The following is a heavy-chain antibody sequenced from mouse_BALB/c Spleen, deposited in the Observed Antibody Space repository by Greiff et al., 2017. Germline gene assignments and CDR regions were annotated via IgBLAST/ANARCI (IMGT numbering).Heavy chain of an antibody. CDR1: GFTFSSYT. Sequence: EVKLVESGGGLVQPGGSLKLSCAASGFTFSSYTMSWVRQTPEKRLEWVAYISNGGGSTYYPDTVKGRFTISRDNAKNTLYLQMSSLKSEDTAMYYCARRDYDYYAMDYWGQGTSVTVSS. V-gene: IGHV5-12-2*01. CDR3: ARRDYDYYAMDY. D-gene: IGHD1-1*01. CDR2: ISNGGGST. J-gene: IGHJ4*01.